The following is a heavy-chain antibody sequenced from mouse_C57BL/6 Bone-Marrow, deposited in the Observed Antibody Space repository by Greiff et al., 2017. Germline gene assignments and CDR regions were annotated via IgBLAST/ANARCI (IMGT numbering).Heavy chain of an antibody. J-gene: IGHJ2*01. CDR2: IWRGGST. CDR3: ARNALRGYGYFDD. V-gene: IGHV2-2*01. Sequence: QVQLQQSGPGLVQPSQSLSITCTVSGFSLTSYGVHWVRQSPGKGLEWLGVIWRGGSTDYNAAFISRLSISKDNSKSQVFFKMNSLQADDTAIYYCARNALRGYGYFDDWGQGTTLTVSS. CDR1: GFSLTSYG. D-gene: IGHD2-2*01.